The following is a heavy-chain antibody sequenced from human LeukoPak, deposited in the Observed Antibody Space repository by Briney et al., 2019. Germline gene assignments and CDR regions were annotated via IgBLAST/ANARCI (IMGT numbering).Heavy chain of an antibody. J-gene: IGHJ4*02. CDR1: GGTFSSYA. D-gene: IGHD6-6*01. V-gene: IGHV1-69*04. CDR3: ASSKAARSPGDY. Sequence: ASVKVSCKASGGTFSSYAISWVRQAPGQGLEWMGRIIPILGIANYAQKFQGRVTITADESTSTAYMELSSLRSEDTAVYYCASSKAARSPGDYWGQGTLVTVSS. CDR2: IIPILGIA.